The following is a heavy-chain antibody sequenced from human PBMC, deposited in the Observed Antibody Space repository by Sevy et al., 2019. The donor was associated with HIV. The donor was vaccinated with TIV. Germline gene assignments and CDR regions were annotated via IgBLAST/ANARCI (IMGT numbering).Heavy chain of an antibody. J-gene: IGHJ4*02. V-gene: IGHV3-20*04. CDR1: GVTTEDYG. Sequence: GGSLRLSCAGSGVTTEDYGMNWVRQVPGKGLEWVSGIYWNGGSTAYADSVKGRFTNSRDNAKRSLYLQMNSLRVDDTALYYCVRAFSATYSAYFDYWGQGALVTVSS. CDR2: IYWNGGST. CDR3: VRAFSATYSAYFDY. D-gene: IGHD1-26*01.